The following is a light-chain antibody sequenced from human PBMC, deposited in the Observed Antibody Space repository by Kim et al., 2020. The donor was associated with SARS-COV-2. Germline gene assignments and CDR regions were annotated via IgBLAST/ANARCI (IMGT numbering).Light chain of an antibody. J-gene: IGKJ4*01. CDR2: DTS. V-gene: IGKV1-33*01. CDR1: QDISNF. CDR3: QYYDNFPPA. Sequence: ASVGDRVTITCQASQDISNFLNWYQQKPGKAPKLLIYDTSDLETGVPSRFSGSRSGTDFTFTISSLQPEDSATYFCQYYDNFPPAFGGGTKVDIK.